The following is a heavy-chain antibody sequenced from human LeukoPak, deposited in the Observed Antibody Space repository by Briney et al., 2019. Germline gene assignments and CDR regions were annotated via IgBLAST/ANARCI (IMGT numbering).Heavy chain of an antibody. CDR2: IYYSGST. CDR1: GGSISSSSYY. V-gene: IGHV4-39*01. D-gene: IGHD1-1*01. Sequence: KPSETLSLTCTVSGGSISSSSYYWGWIRQPPGKGLEWIGSIYYSGSTYYNPSLTSRVTISVDTSKNQFSLKLSSVTAADTAVYYCARDTIGFRASLGLERRAFDPWGQGTLVTVSS. J-gene: IGHJ5*02. CDR3: ARDTIGFRASLGLERRAFDP.